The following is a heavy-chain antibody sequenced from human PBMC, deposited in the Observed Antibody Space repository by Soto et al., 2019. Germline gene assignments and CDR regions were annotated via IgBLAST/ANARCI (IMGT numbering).Heavy chain of an antibody. CDR3: ARVPRPNYDFWSGYSNWFDP. D-gene: IGHD3-3*01. CDR1: GGTFSSYA. J-gene: IGHJ5*02. CDR2: IIPIFGTA. Sequence: SVKVSCKASGGTFSSYAISCVRQAPGQGLEWMGGIIPIFGTANYAQKFQGRVTITADESTSTAYMELSSLRSEDTAVYYCARVPRPNYDFWSGYSNWFDPWGQGTLVTVSS. V-gene: IGHV1-69*13.